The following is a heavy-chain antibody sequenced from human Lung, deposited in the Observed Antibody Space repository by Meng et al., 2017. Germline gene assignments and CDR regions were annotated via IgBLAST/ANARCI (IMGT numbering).Heavy chain of an antibody. CDR3: ARDQGGAGGY. J-gene: IGHJ4*02. CDR2: INHRGRT. D-gene: IGHD2-15*01. CDR1: VGSFSGYQ. Sequence: QVQLQQWGAGALKPPKTLSLTCAVYVGSFSGYQWNWIRQSPGKGLEWIGDINHRGRTNYNPSLKSRVTISVDASKNQFSLKLSSVTAADTAVYYCARDQGGAGGYWGQGTLVTVSS. V-gene: IGHV4-34*01.